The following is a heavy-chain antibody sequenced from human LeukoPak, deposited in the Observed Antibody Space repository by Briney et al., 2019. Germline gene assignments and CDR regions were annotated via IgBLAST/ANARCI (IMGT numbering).Heavy chain of an antibody. CDR3: ARDAMAYCGGDCYVDY. J-gene: IGHJ4*02. V-gene: IGHV1-18*01. D-gene: IGHD2-21*02. Sequence: ASVKVSCKASGYTFTSYGISWVRQAPGQGLEWMGWISAYNGNTNYAQKLQGRVTMTTDTSTSTAYMELRSLRSDDTAVYYCARDAMAYCGGDCYVDYWGQGTLVTVSS. CDR1: GYTFTSYG. CDR2: ISAYNGNT.